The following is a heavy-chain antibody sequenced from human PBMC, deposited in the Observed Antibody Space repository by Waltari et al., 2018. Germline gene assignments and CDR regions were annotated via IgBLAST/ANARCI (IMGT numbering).Heavy chain of an antibody. J-gene: IGHJ3*02. D-gene: IGHD1-1*01. CDR2: IYHSGST. V-gene: IGHV4-30-2*01. CDR3: ARVAPTNAFDI. Sequence: QLQLQESGSGLVKPSQTLSLTCAVSGGSISSGGSSWRWIRQPPGKGLEWIGYIYHSGSTYYNPSLKSRVTISVDRSKNQFSLKLSSVTAADTAVYYCARVAPTNAFDIWGQGTMVTVSS. CDR1: GGSISSGGSS.